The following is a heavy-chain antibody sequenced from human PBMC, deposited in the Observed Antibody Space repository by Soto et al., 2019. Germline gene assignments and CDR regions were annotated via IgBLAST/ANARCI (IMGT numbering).Heavy chain of an antibody. Sequence: ASVKVSCKASGYTFTSYGISWVRQAPGQGLEWMGRISAYNGNTNYAQKLQGRATMTTDTSTSTAYMELRSLRSDDTAVYYCASSWGDINCISTSCYLWFDPWGQGTLVTVS. CDR1: GYTFTSYG. CDR2: ISAYNGNT. CDR3: ASSWGDINCISTSCYLWFDP. V-gene: IGHV1-18*01. J-gene: IGHJ5*02. D-gene: IGHD2-2*01.